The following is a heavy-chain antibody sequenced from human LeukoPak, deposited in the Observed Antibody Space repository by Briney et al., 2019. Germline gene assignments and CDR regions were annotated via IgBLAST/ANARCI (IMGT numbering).Heavy chain of an antibody. CDR3: ARDAPYGDFWFDP. Sequence: SETLSLTCTVSGGSISSYYWSWIRQPAGKGLEWIGRIFSSGTTKYNPSLKSRDTMSVDTSKNQFSLRLSSVTAADTAVYYCARDAPYGDFWFDPWGQGTLVTVSS. V-gene: IGHV4-4*07. D-gene: IGHD4-17*01. CDR2: IFSSGTT. J-gene: IGHJ5*02. CDR1: GGSISSYY.